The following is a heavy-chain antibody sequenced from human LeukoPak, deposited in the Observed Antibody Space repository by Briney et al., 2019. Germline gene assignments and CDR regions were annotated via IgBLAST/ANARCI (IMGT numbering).Heavy chain of an antibody. CDR2: MNPYSGNT. CDR3: ARGLLLRGVIIGY. V-gene: IGHV1-8*03. Sequence: GASVKVSCKTSGYTFTNYDLNWVRQATGQGLEWMGWMNPYSGNTGFAQKFQGRVTITRDTSISTAYMELSSLRSEDTAVYYCARGLLLRGVIIGYWGQGTLVTVSS. D-gene: IGHD3-10*01. CDR1: GYTFTNYD. J-gene: IGHJ4*02.